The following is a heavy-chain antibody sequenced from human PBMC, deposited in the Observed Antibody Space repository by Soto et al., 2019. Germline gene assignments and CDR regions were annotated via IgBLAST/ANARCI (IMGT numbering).Heavy chain of an antibody. CDR2: IYYSGST. CDR1: GGSISSSSYY. CDR3: ARLYYDSSGYYDHATYNWFDP. V-gene: IGHV4-39*01. D-gene: IGHD3-22*01. Sequence: SETPSLTCTVSGGSISSSSYYWGWIRQPPGKGLEWIGSIYYSGSTYYNPSLKGRVTISVDTSKNQFSLKLSSVTAADTAVYYCARLYYDSSGYYDHATYNWFDPWGQGTLVTVSS. J-gene: IGHJ5*02.